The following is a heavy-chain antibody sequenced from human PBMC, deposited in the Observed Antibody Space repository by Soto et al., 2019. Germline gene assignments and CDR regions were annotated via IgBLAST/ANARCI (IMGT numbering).Heavy chain of an antibody. V-gene: IGHV3-53*01. CDR2: IYSGGST. CDR1: GFTVSSNY. Sequence: GGSLRLSCAASGFTVSSNYMSWVRQAPGKGLEWVSVIYSGGSTYYADSVKGRFTISRGNSKNTLYLQMNSLRAEDTAVYYCAKDPEWLVAYFDYWGQGTLVTVSS. CDR3: AKDPEWLVAYFDY. D-gene: IGHD6-19*01. J-gene: IGHJ4*02.